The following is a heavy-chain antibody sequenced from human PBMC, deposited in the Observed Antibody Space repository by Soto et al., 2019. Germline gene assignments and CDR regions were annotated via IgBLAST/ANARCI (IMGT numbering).Heavy chain of an antibody. CDR3: ARADPFLYYYDSSGSVGFDY. Sequence: ASVKVSCTASGYTFTSYYMHWVRQAPGQGLEWMGRINPNNGNTNYAQKLQGRVTMTTDTSTSTAYMELRSLRSDDTAVYYCARADPFLYYYDSSGSVGFDYWGQGTLVTVSS. CDR2: INPNNGNT. D-gene: IGHD3-22*01. CDR1: GYTFTSYY. J-gene: IGHJ4*02. V-gene: IGHV1-18*04.